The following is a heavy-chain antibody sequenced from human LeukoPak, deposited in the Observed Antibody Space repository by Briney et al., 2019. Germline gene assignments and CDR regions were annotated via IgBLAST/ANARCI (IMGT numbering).Heavy chain of an antibody. J-gene: IGHJ4*02. CDR2: IWYDGSNK. CDR1: GFTVSSNY. D-gene: IGHD1-26*01. V-gene: IGHV3-33*08. CDR3: ARDFSSGSYSAEVDY. Sequence: GGSLRLSCAASGFTVSSNYMSWVRQAPGKGLEWVAVIWYDGSNKYYADSVKGRFTISRDNSKNTLYLQMNSLRAEDTAVYYCARDFSSGSYSAEVDYWGQGTLVTVSS.